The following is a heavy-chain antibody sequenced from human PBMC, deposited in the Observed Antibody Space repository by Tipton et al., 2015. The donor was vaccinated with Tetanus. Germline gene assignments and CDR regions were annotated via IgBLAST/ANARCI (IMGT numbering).Heavy chain of an antibody. D-gene: IGHD6-19*01. V-gene: IGHV3-9*01. CDR1: GFTFGDYA. CDR2: ITWNSGST. Sequence: SLRLSCVASGFTFGDYAMHWVRQAPAQGLDLVSGITWNSGSTAYADSVKDRITISRDNAKNSLYLQMNSLRAEATALYYCAEDENSGWSAFDYWGQGTLVTVSS. J-gene: IGHJ4*02. CDR3: AEDENSGWSAFDY.